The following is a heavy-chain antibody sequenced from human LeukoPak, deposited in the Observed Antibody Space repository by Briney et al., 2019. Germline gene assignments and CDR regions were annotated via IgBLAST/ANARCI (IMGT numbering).Heavy chain of an antibody. CDR1: GYSISSGYY. V-gene: IGHV4-38-2*02. CDR3: ARSFYSSNWYHNGDY. CDR2: IYHSGST. J-gene: IGHJ4*02. D-gene: IGHD6-13*01. Sequence: PSEPLSLTCTVSGYSISSGYYWGWIRQPPGKGLGGIGSIYHSGSTYYNPSLKNRVTISVDTSKNQFSLRLTSVTAADTAVYYCARSFYSSNWYHNGDYWGQGTLVTVSS.